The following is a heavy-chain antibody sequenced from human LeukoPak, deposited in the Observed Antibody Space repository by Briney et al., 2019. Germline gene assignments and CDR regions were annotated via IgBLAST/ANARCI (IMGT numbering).Heavy chain of an antibody. CDR3: ARDGMGSSWYSYYFDY. V-gene: IGHV3-20*04. D-gene: IGHD6-13*01. Sequence: GGSLRLSCAASGFTFDDYGMSWVRQAPGKGLEWVSGINWNGGSTGYADSVKGRFTISRDSAKNSLYLQMNSLRAEDTALYYCARDGMGSSWYSYYFDYWGQGTLVTVSS. CDR2: INWNGGST. J-gene: IGHJ4*02. CDR1: GFTFDDYG.